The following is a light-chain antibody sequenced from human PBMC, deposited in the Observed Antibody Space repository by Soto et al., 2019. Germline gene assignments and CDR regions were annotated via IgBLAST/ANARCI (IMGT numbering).Light chain of an antibody. CDR1: QNISNY. V-gene: IGKV3-11*01. J-gene: IGKJ1*01. Sequence: IVLTRSPATLCLSPGKRATLSCMASQNISNYLIWYQQKPGQAPRLLIYDVSNRATGIPARFSGSGSGTDFTLTISSLEPEDFAVYYCQQRSNWPRTFGQGTKVDIK. CDR3: QQRSNWPRT. CDR2: DVS.